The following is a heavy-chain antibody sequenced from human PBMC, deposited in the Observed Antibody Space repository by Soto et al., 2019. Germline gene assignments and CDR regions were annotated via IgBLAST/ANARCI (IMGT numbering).Heavy chain of an antibody. J-gene: IGHJ3*02. CDR3: ARDYQYGTLGGATYAFDI. V-gene: IGHV4-4*02. D-gene: IGHD3-16*01. CDR1: GGSISSSNW. CDR2: IYHSGST. Sequence: QVRLQESGAGLVKPSGTLSLTCAVSGGSISSSNWWSWVRQPPGKGLEWIGEIYHSGSTNYNPSLKSRVTISVDKSKNQFSLKLSSVTAADTAVYYCARDYQYGTLGGATYAFDIWGQGTMVTVSS.